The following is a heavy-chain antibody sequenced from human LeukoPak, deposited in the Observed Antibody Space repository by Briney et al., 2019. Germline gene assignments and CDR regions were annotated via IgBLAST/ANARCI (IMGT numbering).Heavy chain of an antibody. V-gene: IGHV1-8*01. D-gene: IGHD4-23*01. J-gene: IGHJ3*02. CDR1: GYTFTSYD. Sequence: GASVKVSCKASGYTFTSYDINWVRQATGQGLEWMGWMNPNSGNTGYAQKFQGRVTITADESTSTAYMELSSLRSEDTAVYYCARATHEPNDYGGVDIWGQGTMVTVSS. CDR3: ARATHEPNDYGGVDI. CDR2: MNPNSGNT.